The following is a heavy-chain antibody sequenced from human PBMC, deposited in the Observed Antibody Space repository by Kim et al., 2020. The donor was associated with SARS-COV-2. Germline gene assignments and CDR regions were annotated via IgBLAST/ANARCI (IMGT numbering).Heavy chain of an antibody. CDR1: GGSVSNSSSY. CDR3: AEGPRGYYYYGMDV. J-gene: IGHJ6*01. V-gene: IGHV4-61*03. CDR2: IYYTGSA. Sequence: SETLSLTCSVSGGSVSNSSSYWNWVRQPPGEGLEWIGYIYYTGSASYNPSLERRVSISIDTSKNHFSLRLGSVTAADTAVYYCAEGPRGYYYYGMDVWG.